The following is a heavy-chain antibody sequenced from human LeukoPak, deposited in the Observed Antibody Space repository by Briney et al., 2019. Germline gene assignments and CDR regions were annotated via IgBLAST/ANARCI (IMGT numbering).Heavy chain of an antibody. CDR3: AKDRGYGYNYGELDY. D-gene: IGHD5-24*01. V-gene: IGHV3-43*02. Sequence: PGRSLRLSCAASGFTFDDYAMHWVRQAPGKGLEWVSLISGDGGSTYYADSVKGRFTISRDNSKNSLYLQMNSLRTEDTALYYCAKDRGYGYNYGELDYWGQGTLVTVSS. CDR2: ISGDGGST. CDR1: GFTFDDYA. J-gene: IGHJ4*02.